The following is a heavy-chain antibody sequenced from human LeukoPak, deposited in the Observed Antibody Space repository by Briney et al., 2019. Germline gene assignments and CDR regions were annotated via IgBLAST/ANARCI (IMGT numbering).Heavy chain of an antibody. D-gene: IGHD3-10*01. Sequence: GASVKVSCKASGGTFSSYAISWVRQAPGQGLEWMGGIIPIFGTANYAQKFQGRVTMTRDTSTSTVYMELSSLRSEDTAVYYCARGCPQSGSYFSYYYYYYMDVWGKGTTVTVSS. J-gene: IGHJ6*03. CDR1: GGTFSSYA. V-gene: IGHV1-69*05. CDR3: ARGCPQSGSYFSYYYYYYMDV. CDR2: IIPIFGTA.